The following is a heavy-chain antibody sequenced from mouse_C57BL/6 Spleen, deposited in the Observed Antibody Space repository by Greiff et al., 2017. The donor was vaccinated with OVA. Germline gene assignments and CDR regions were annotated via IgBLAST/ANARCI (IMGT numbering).Heavy chain of an antibody. CDR3: AQGAAWFAY. CDR1: GYTFSDYY. CDR2: INPNNGGT. V-gene: IGHV1-26*01. J-gene: IGHJ3*01. Sequence: EVQLQQSGPELVKPGASVKISCKASGYTFSDYYMNWVKQSHGKSLEWIGDINPNNGGTSYNQKFKGKATLTVDTSSSTAYMELRSLTSEDSAVYYCAQGAAWFAYWGQGTLVTVSA. D-gene: IGHD3-3*01.